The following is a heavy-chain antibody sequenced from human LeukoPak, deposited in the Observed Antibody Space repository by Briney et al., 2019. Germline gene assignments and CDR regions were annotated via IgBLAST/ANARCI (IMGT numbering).Heavy chain of an antibody. Sequence: PGGSLRLSCAASGFTFSSYWMSWVRQAPGKGLEWVANIKQDGSEKYYVDSVKGRFTISRDNAKNSLYLQMNSLRAEDTAVYYCARALGYCSSTSCYTSSYYYGMDVWGQGTTVTVSS. CDR3: ARALGYCSSTSCYTSSYYYGMDV. D-gene: IGHD2-2*02. CDR2: IKQDGSEK. V-gene: IGHV3-7*01. CDR1: GFTFSSYW. J-gene: IGHJ6*02.